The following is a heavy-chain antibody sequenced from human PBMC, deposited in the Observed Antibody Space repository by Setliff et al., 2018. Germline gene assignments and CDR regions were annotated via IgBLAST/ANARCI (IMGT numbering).Heavy chain of an antibody. J-gene: IGHJ6*02. CDR2: IYYSGST. CDR1: GGSISSSSYY. CDR3: ARVPSYGSGSFYYYYYGMDV. Sequence: SETLSLTCTVSGGSISSSSYYWGWIRQPPGKGLEWIGSIYYSGSTYYNPSLKSRVPISVDTSKNQFSLKLSSVTAADTAVYYCARVPSYGSGSFYYYYYGMDVWGQGTTVTVYS. V-gene: IGHV4-39*07. D-gene: IGHD3-10*01.